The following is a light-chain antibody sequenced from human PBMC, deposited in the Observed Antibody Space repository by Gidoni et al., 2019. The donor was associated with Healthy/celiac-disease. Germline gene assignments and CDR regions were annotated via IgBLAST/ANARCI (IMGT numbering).Light chain of an antibody. Sequence: IVLTQSPATLSLSPGERATLSCRASQSVSSYLAGYQQKPGQAPRLLIYDASNRATGIRARFSGSGSGTDFTLTISSLEPEDFAVYYCQQRSNWPPLYTFGQGTKLEIK. J-gene: IGKJ2*01. V-gene: IGKV3-11*01. CDR3: QQRSNWPPLYT. CDR1: QSVSSY. CDR2: DAS.